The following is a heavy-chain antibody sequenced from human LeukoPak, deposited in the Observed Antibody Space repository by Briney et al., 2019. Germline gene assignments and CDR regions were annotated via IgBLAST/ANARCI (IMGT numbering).Heavy chain of an antibody. CDR3: ARVPYYYDSSGYYHLFDY. J-gene: IGHJ4*02. CDR2: INPNSGGT. Sequence: ASVKVSCKASGYTFTGYYMHWVRQAPGQGLEWMGWINPNSGGTNYAQKFQGRVTMTRDTSISAAYMELSRLRSDDTAVYYCARVPYYYDSSGYYHLFDYWGRGTLVTVSS. V-gene: IGHV1-2*02. D-gene: IGHD3-22*01. CDR1: GYTFTGYY.